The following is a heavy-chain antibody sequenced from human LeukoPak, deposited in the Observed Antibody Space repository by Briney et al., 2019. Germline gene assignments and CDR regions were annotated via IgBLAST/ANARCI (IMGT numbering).Heavy chain of an antibody. Sequence: GRSLRLSCAASGFTFSSYGMHWVRQAPGKGLEWVAVIWYDGSNKYYADSVKGRFTISRDNSKNTLYLQMNSLRAEDTAVYYCARDHGFRGDYFDYWGQGTLVTVSS. J-gene: IGHJ4*02. V-gene: IGHV3-33*01. D-gene: IGHD2-21*01. CDR2: IWYDGSNK. CDR3: ARDHGFRGDYFDY. CDR1: GFTFSSYG.